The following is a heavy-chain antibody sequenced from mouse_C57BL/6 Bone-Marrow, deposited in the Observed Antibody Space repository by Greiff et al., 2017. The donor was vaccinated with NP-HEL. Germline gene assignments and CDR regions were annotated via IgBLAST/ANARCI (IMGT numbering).Heavy chain of an antibody. CDR1: GFTFSNYW. D-gene: IGHD2-5*01. CDR2: IRLKSDNYAT. CDR3: TYSNYGWYFDV. V-gene: IGHV6-3*01. J-gene: IGHJ1*03. Sequence: EVMLVESGGGLVQPGGSMKLSCVASGFTFSNYWMNWVRQSPEKGLEWVAQIRLKSDNYATHYAESVKGRFTISRDDSKSSVYLQMNNLRAEDTGIYYCTYSNYGWYFDVWGTGTTVTVSS.